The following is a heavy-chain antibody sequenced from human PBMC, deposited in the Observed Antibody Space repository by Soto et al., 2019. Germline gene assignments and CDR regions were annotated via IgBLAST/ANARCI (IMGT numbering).Heavy chain of an antibody. Sequence: SETLSLTCTVSGGSISSSSYYWGWIRQPPGKGLEWIGSIYYSGSTYYNPSLKSRVTISVDTSKNQFSLKLSSVTAADTAVYYCAGPIAAAGTTPYYYGMDVWGQGTTVTVSS. CDR3: AGPIAAAGTTPYYYGMDV. CDR2: IYYSGST. J-gene: IGHJ6*02. CDR1: GGSISSSSYY. D-gene: IGHD6-13*01. V-gene: IGHV4-39*01.